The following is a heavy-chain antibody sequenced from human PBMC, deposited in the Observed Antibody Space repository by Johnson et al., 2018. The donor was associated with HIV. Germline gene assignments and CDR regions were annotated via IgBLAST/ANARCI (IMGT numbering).Heavy chain of an antibody. J-gene: IGHJ3*02. CDR3: ARRDDIRNGAFDI. Sequence: EVQLVESGGGLVQPGGSLRLSCAASGFTVSSNYMSWVRQAPGKGLEWVSVIYSGGSTYYADSVKGRFTISRDNSKNTLYLQMNSLRAEDTAVYDCARRDDIRNGAFDIWGQGTMVTVSS. CDR1: GFTVSSNY. V-gene: IGHV3-66*04. CDR2: IYSGGST. D-gene: IGHD3-22*01.